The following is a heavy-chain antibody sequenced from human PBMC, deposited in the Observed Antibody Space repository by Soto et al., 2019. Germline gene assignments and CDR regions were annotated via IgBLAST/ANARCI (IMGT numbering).Heavy chain of an antibody. CDR1: GFTFSSYE. CDR3: ARDLHYYDSSGFDY. J-gene: IGHJ4*02. CDR2: ISSSGSTI. V-gene: IGHV3-48*03. D-gene: IGHD3-22*01. Sequence: GGSLRLSXAASGFTFSSYEMNWVRQAPGKGLEWVSYISSSGSTIYYADSVKGRFTISRDNAKNSLYLQMNSLRAEDTAVYYCARDLHYYDSSGFDYWGQGTLVTVSS.